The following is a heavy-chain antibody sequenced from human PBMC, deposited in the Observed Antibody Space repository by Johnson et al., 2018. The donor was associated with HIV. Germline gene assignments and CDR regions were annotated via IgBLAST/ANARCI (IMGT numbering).Heavy chain of an antibody. CDR2: IYSGGST. CDR3: AKALRIFGSGVKEAFDI. D-gene: IGHD3-10*01. J-gene: IGHJ3*02. V-gene: IGHV3-66*01. CDR1: GFTFDDYA. Sequence: VQLVESGGGLVQPGRSLRLSCAASGFTFDDYAMHWVRQAPGKGLEWVSVIYSGGSTYYADSVKGRFTISRDNSKNTLYLQMNSLRAEDTAVYYCAKALRIFGSGVKEAFDIWGQGTMVTVSS.